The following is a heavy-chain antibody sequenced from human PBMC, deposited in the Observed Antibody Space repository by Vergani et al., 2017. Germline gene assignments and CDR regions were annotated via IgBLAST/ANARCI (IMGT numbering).Heavy chain of an antibody. CDR3: ARNPGGSHQYDS. CDR1: GGSFNTYY. J-gene: IGHJ5*01. V-gene: IGHV4-59*13. Sequence: QVQLEESGPGLVKPSETLSLTCTVSGGSFNTYYWSWIRQSPGKGLEWIGYIYSTGSTNYNPSLNSRVTMSVDTSKNQFSLKLRSVTAADTAIYYCARNPGGSHQYDSWGQGSLVTVSS. CDR2: IYSTGST. D-gene: IGHD2-8*02.